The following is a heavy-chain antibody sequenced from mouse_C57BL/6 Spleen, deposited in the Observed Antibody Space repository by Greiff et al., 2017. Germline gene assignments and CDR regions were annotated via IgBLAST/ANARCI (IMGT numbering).Heavy chain of an antibody. CDR3: ASNWDRGYFDV. CDR2: IWSGGCT. Sequence: QVQLKQSGPGLVQPSQSLSITCTVSGFSLTSYGVHWVRQSPGKGLEWLGVIWSGGCTDSYADFISRLSISTDNSKSQVFFKMNSLSADDTAIYYCASNWDRGYFDVWGTGTTVTVSS. D-gene: IGHD3-3*01. CDR1: GFSLTSYG. J-gene: IGHJ1*03. V-gene: IGHV2-2*01.